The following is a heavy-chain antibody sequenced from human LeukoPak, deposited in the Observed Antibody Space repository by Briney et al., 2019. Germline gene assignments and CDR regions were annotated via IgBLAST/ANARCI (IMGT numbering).Heavy chain of an antibody. Sequence: SETLSLTCTVSGGSISSSSYYWGWIRQPPGKGLEWIGSIYYSGSTYYNPSLKSRVTISVDTSKNQFSLKLSSVTAADTAVYYCARRYYYDSSGYNPGTRWGQGTLVTVSS. CDR2: IYYSGST. V-gene: IGHV4-39*01. D-gene: IGHD3-22*01. CDR1: GGSISSSSYY. J-gene: IGHJ4*02. CDR3: ARRYYYDSSGYNPGTR.